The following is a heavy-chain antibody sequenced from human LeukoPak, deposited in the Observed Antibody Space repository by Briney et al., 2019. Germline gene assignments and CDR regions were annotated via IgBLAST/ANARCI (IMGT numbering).Heavy chain of an antibody. CDR3: ARLDYYGSGSYTNWFDP. Sequence: GESLKISCKGSGYSFTSYWIGWVRQMPGKGLEWMGIIYPGDSDTRYSPSFQGQVTISADKSISTAYLQWSSLKASDTAMYYRARLDYYGSGSYTNWFDPWGQGTLVTVSS. D-gene: IGHD3-10*01. CDR2: IYPGDSDT. CDR1: GYSFTSYW. V-gene: IGHV5-51*01. J-gene: IGHJ5*02.